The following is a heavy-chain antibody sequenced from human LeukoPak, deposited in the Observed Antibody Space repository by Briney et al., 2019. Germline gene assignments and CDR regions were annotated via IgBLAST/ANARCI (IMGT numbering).Heavy chain of an antibody. V-gene: IGHV3-74*01. CDR2: INSDGSST. J-gene: IGHJ4*02. CDR3: ARDLWNYYDSSGYYYQDY. CDR1: GFTSSSYW. D-gene: IGHD3-22*01. Sequence: HPGGSLRLSCAASGFTSSSYWMHWVRQAPGKGLVWVSRINSDGSSTSYADSVKGRFTISRDNAKNTLYLQMNSLRAEDTAVYYCARDLWNYYDSSGYYYQDYWGQGTLVTVSS.